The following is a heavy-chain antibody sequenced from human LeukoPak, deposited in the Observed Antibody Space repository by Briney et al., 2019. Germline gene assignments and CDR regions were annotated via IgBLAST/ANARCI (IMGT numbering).Heavy chain of an antibody. CDR2: ISACNGNT. J-gene: IGHJ4*02. V-gene: IGHV1-18*01. CDR3: ARWDYYDSSGYLFDY. Sequence: ASVKVSCKASGYTFTSYGISWVRQAPGQGLEWMGWISACNGNTNYAQKLQGRVTMTTDTSTSTAYMELRSLRSDDTAVYYCARWDYYDSSGYLFDYWGQGTLVTVSS. CDR1: GYTFTSYG. D-gene: IGHD3-22*01.